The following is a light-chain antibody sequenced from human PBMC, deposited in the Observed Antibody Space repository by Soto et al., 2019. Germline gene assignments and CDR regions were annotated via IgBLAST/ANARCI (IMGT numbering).Light chain of an antibody. V-gene: IGKV3-20*01. CDR2: AAS. J-gene: IGKJ1*01. CDR3: QQSGSSPPT. CDR1: QSVSSKF. Sequence: ELVLTQSPGTLSVSAGDRAALSCRASQSVSSKFLAWYQQKTGQAPRLLIYAASNRATGIPDRFSGSGSGTDLNLTISRLEPEDFAVYYCQQSGSSPPTCGQGTKVDIK.